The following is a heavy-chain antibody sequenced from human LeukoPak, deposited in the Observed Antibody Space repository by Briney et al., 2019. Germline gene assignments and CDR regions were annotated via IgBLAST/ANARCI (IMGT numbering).Heavy chain of an antibody. D-gene: IGHD4-17*01. CDR3: ARDLGQLRDAFDI. J-gene: IGHJ3*02. Sequence: PSETLSLTCTVSGGSISSYYWSWIRQPPGKGLEWIGYIYYSGSTNYNPSLKSRVTISVDTSKNQFSLKLSSVTAADTAVYYRARDLGQLRDAFDIWGQGTVVTVSS. CDR1: GGSISSYY. V-gene: IGHV4-59*01. CDR2: IYYSGST.